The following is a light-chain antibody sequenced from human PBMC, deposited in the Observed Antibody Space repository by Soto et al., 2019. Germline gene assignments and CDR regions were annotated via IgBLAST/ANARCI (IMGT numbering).Light chain of an antibody. V-gene: IGKV3-20*01. CDR2: DAS. Sequence: EIVLTQSPATLSLSPGERGTLSCRASESVTNYLAWYQQKPGQAPRLLIYDASSRATGIPDRFSGSGSGTDFTLTISRLEPEDFAVYYCQQYGSSPLTFGQGTKVDI. J-gene: IGKJ1*01. CDR3: QQYGSSPLT. CDR1: ESVTNY.